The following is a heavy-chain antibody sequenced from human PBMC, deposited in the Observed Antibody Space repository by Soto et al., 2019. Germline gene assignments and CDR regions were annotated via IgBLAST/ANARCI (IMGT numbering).Heavy chain of an antibody. CDR3: ASKSRVTAKEGDMGYYYYYMDV. J-gene: IGHJ6*03. Sequence: SETLSLTCAVYGGSFSGYYWSWIRQPQGKGLERIGEINLSGSTNYNPSLKCRVTLSVVTSKIQFSLKRRSVTAADTAVYYCASKSRVTAKEGDMGYYYYYMDVWGKGTTVTVS. CDR1: GGSFSGYY. CDR2: INLSGST. D-gene: IGHD2-21*02. V-gene: IGHV4-34*01.